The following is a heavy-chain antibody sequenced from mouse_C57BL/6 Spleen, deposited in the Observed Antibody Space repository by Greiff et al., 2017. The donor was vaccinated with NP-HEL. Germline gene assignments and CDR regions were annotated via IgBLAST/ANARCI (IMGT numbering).Heavy chain of an antibody. D-gene: IGHD1-1*01. V-gene: IGHV1-69*01. J-gene: IGHJ2*01. CDR2: IDPSDSYT. CDR1: GYTFTSYW. Sequence: QVQLQQPGAELVMPGASVKLSCKASGYTFTSYWMHWVKQRPGQGLEWIGEIDPSDSYTNYNQKFKGKSTLTVDKSSSTAYMQLSSLTSEDAAVYDCARGPYGAYWGQGTTRTVSS. CDR3: ARGPYGAY.